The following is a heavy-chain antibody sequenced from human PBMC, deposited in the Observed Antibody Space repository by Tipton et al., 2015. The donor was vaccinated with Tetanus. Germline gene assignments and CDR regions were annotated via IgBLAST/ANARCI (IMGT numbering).Heavy chain of an antibody. CDR1: GYTFANYW. V-gene: IGHV5-51*01. J-gene: IGHJ4*02. Sequence: QSGPEVRKPGESLKISCQTSGYTFANYWIGWVRQMPGRGLEWVGIIYPGDADTRYSPSFQGRVTISADTSISTAYLQWSSLKASDTAIYYCARLQYRTFHSSSGYWGQGTLVTVSS. CDR3: ARLQYRTFHSSSGY. D-gene: IGHD6-6*01. CDR2: IYPGDADT.